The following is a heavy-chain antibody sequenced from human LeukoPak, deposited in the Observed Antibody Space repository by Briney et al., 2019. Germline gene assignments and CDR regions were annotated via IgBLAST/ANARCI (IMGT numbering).Heavy chain of an antibody. CDR2: ISYDGSNK. V-gene: IGHV3-30*18. Sequence: GGSLRLSCAASGFTFSSYGMHWVRQAPGKGLEWVAVISYDGSNKYYADSVKGRFTISRDNSKNTLYLQMNSLRAEDTAVYYCAKGSYPSRTSCHDYWGQGTLVTVSS. J-gene: IGHJ4*02. D-gene: IGHD2-2*01. CDR3: AKGSYPSRTSCHDY. CDR1: GFTFSSYG.